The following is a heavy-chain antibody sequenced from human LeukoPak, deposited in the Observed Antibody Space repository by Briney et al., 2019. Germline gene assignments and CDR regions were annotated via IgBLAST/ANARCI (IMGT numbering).Heavy chain of an antibody. CDR1: GYTFSSYG. Sequence: ASVKVSCKASGYTFSSYGISWVRQAPGQGLEWMGWISAYNGNTNHAQKLQGRVTMTTDTSTSTAYMELRSLRSDDTAVYYCARWHGGGYSSSWYEGYYFDYWGQGTLVTVSS. CDR3: ARWHGGGYSSSWYEGYYFDY. J-gene: IGHJ4*02. CDR2: ISAYNGNT. D-gene: IGHD6-13*01. V-gene: IGHV1-18*01.